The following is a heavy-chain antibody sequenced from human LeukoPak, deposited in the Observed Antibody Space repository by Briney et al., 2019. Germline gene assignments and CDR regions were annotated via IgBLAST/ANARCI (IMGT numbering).Heavy chain of an antibody. D-gene: IGHD3-10*01. CDR2: ISAYNGNT. CDR1: GYTFTSYG. CDR3: ARTTNLYYYGSGSYFDC. J-gene: IGHJ4*02. Sequence: ASVKVSCKASGYTFTSYGISWVRQAPGQGLEWMGWISAYNGNTNYAQKLQGRVTMTTDTSTSTAYMELRSLRSDDTAVYYCARTTNLYYYGSGSYFDCWGQGTLVTVSS. V-gene: IGHV1-18*01.